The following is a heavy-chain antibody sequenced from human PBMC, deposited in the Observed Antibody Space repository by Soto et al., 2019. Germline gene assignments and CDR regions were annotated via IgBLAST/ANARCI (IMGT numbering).Heavy chain of an antibody. J-gene: IGHJ5*02. CDR2: INAGNGNT. CDR1: GYTFTSYA. D-gene: IGHD3-16*01. V-gene: IGHV1-3*05. Sequence: QVQLVQSGAEEKKPGASVKVSCKASGYTFTSYAMHWVRQAPGQRLEWMGWINAGNGNTKYSQKFQGRVTITRDTAPNTAYKELSRLKTEGTAGDYPAGGGPPAQPWGQGTLVTVSS. CDR3: AGGGPPAQP.